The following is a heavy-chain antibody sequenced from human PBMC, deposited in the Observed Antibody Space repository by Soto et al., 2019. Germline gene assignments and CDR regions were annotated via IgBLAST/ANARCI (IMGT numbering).Heavy chain of an antibody. CDR3: ASTRGGYSSSWYDY. CDR1: GGSISSYY. V-gene: IGHV4-59*01. J-gene: IGHJ4*02. D-gene: IGHD6-13*01. CDR2: IYYSGST. Sequence: SETLSLTCTVSGGSISSYYWSWIRQPPGKGLEWIGYIYYSGSTNYNPSLKSRVTISVDTSKNQFSLKLSSVTAADTAVYYCASTRGGYSSSWYDYWGQGPLVTVSS.